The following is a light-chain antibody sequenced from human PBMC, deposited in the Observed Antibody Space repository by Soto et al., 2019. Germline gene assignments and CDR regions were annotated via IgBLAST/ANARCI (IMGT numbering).Light chain of an antibody. J-gene: IGKJ1*01. V-gene: IGKV3-20*01. CDR1: QSVTSSY. Sequence: EIVLTQSPGTLSLSPGERATLSCRASQSVTSSYLAWYQHKPGQAPRLLIYGASNRATGIPDRFSGSGSGTDFTLTISRLEPEDFAVYYCHQYGSSPQTFGQGTKVEIK. CDR2: GAS. CDR3: HQYGSSPQT.